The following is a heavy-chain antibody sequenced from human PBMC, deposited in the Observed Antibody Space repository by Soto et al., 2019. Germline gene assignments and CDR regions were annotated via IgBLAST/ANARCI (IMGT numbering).Heavy chain of an antibody. Sequence: PSETLSLTCAVSGGSVNSGSNSWSWIRQPPGKGLERIGYIYYSGSTNYNPSLKSRVTISVDTSKNQFSLKLSSVTAADTAVYYCAREGIWTGHQQHYYYSGMDVWGQGTPVTVSS. CDR2: IYYSGST. D-gene: IGHD3-9*01. CDR3: AREGIWTGHQQHYYYSGMDV. CDR1: GGSVNSGSNS. J-gene: IGHJ6*02. V-gene: IGHV4-61*01.